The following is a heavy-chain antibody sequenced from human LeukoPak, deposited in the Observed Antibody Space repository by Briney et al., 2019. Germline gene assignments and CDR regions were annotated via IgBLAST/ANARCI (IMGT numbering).Heavy chain of an antibody. CDR1: GGSISSYY. J-gene: IGHJ5*02. Sequence: SETLTLTCNVSGGSISSYYWSWIRQPPGKGLEWIGYIYYSGSTNYNPSLKSRVTISVDTSKNQFSLDVSSVTAADTAVYCCARGKNWFDPWGQGTLVTVSS. V-gene: IGHV4-59*01. CDR2: IYYSGST. CDR3: ARGKNWFDP.